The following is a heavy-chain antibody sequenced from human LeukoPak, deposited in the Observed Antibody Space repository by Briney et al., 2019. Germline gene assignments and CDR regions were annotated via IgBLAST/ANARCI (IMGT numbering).Heavy chain of an antibody. V-gene: IGHV3-53*01. J-gene: IGHJ4*02. Sequence: GGSLRLSCAASGFTVSSNYMSWVRQAPGKGLEWVSVISGSSSTVYYADSVKGRFTISRDNSKNTLYLQMNSLRAEDTAIYYCAKSHFYGEGSFDYWAREPWSPSPQ. D-gene: IGHD4-17*01. CDR3: AKSHFYGEGSFDY. CDR2: ISGSSSTV. CDR1: GFTVSSNY.